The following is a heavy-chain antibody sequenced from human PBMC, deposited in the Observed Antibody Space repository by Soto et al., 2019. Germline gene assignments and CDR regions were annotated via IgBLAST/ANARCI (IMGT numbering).Heavy chain of an antibody. J-gene: IGHJ3*02. D-gene: IGHD6-13*01. CDR1: GFTFSSYA. Sequence: GSLRLSCAASGFTFSSYAMHWVRQAPGKGLEWVAVISYDGSNKYYADSVKGRFTISRDNSKNTLYLQMNSLNTDDTAVYYCARISAAVSNAFDIWGLGTMVTVSS. CDR2: ISYDGSNK. V-gene: IGHV3-30-3*01. CDR3: ARISAAVSNAFDI.